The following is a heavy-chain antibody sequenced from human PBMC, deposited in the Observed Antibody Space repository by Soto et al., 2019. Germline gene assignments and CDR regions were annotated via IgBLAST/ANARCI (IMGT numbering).Heavy chain of an antibody. CDR1: GGSISSYY. CDR3: ARESLYCSSTSCYSGYYYYMDV. J-gene: IGHJ6*03. CDR2: IYYSGST. Sequence: SETLSLTCTVSGGSISSYYWSWIRQPPGKGLEWIGYIYYSGSTNYNPSLKSRVTISVDTSKNQFSLKLSSVTAADTAVYYCARESLYCSSTSCYSGYYYYMDVWGKGTTVRVSS. V-gene: IGHV4-59*01. D-gene: IGHD2-2*01.